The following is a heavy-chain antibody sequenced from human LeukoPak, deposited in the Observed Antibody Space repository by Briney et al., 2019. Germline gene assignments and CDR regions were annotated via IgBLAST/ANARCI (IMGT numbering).Heavy chain of an antibody. V-gene: IGHV3-23*01. Sequence: PGGPLRLSCAASGFTFSRYAMNWVRQAPGKGLEWVSAISGSGSSTYSADSVKGRFTISRDNSKNTLYLQMKSLRAEDTAIYYCAKEYGLDVWGQGTTVTVSS. CDR2: ISGSGSST. J-gene: IGHJ6*02. CDR1: GFTFSRYA. CDR3: AKEYGLDV.